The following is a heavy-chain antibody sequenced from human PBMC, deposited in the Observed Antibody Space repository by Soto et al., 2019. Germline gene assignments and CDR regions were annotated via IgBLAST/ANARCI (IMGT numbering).Heavy chain of an antibody. CDR2: ISAYNGNT. J-gene: IGHJ6*02. V-gene: IGHV1-18*01. CDR1: GYTFTSYG. D-gene: IGHD6-25*01. Sequence: GASVKVSCKASGYTFTSYGISWVRQAPGQGLEWMGWISAYNGNTNYAQKLQGRVTMTTDTSTSTAYMELRSLRSDDTAVYYCARETRAAAHYYYYYGMDVWGQGTTVTVSS. CDR3: ARETRAAAHYYYYYGMDV.